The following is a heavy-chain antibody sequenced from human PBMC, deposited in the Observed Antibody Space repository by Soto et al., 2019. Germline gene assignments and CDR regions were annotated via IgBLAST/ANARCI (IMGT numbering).Heavy chain of an antibody. CDR3: ARTYDFWSGYYHGIDY. D-gene: IGHD3-3*01. Sequence: GASVKVSCKASGYTFTSYGISWVRQAPGQGLEWMGWISAYNGNTNYAQKLQGRVTMTTDTSTSTAYMELRSLRSDDTAVYYCARTYDFWSGYYHGIDYWGQGTLVTVSS. CDR1: GYTFTSYG. V-gene: IGHV1-18*01. J-gene: IGHJ4*02. CDR2: ISAYNGNT.